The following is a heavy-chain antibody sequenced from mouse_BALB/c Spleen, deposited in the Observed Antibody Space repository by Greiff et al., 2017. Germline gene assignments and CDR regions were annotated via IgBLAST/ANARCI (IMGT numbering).Heavy chain of an antibody. D-gene: IGHD1-1*01. V-gene: IGHV5-6-5*01. Sequence: EVQRVESGGGLVKPGGSLKLSCAASGFTFSSYAMSWVRQTPEKRLEWVASISSGGSTYYPDSVKGRFTISRDNARNILYLQMSSLRSEDTAMYYCARSGGTTVPFDYWGQGTTLTVSS. CDR1: GFTFSSYA. J-gene: IGHJ2*01. CDR2: ISSGGST. CDR3: ARSGGTTVPFDY.